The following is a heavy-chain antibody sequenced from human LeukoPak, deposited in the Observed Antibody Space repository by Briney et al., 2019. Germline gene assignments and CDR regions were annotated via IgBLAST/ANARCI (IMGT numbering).Heavy chain of an antibody. J-gene: IGHJ6*03. CDR2: IYSGGST. D-gene: IGHD6-13*01. CDR1: GFTVSSNY. CDR3: ARAIAAAGNVYYYYYMDV. V-gene: IGHV3-53*01. Sequence: GGSLRLSCAASGFTVSSNYMSWVRQAPGKGLEWVSVIYSGGSTYYADSVKGRFTISRDNSKNTPYLQMNSLRAEDTAVYYCARAIAAAGNVYYYYYMDVWGKGTTVTVSS.